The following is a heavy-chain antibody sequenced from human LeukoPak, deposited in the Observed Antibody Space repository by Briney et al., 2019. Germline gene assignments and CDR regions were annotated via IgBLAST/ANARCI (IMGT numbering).Heavy chain of an antibody. Sequence: PSETLSLTCAVSGYSISSGYYWGWIRQPPGKGLEWIGSIYHSGSTYYNPSLKSRVTISVDTSKNHFSLKLSSVTAADTAVYYCALLGYCSSTSCSPDYWGQGTLVTVSS. CDR2: IYHSGST. CDR1: GYSISSGYY. CDR3: ALLGYCSSTSCSPDY. D-gene: IGHD2-2*01. V-gene: IGHV4-38-2*01. J-gene: IGHJ4*02.